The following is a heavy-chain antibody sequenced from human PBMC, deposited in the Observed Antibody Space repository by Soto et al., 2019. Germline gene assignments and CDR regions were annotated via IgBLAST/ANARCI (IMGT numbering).Heavy chain of an antibody. Sequence: SETLSLTCTVSGGSITNSGHYWGWVRQPPGKGLEWIGSIFYSGSTHYKPSLQSRVTISGDTSKNQFSLKLSSVTAADTAVYYCARTPDSSGYYFDYWGQGTLVTVSS. CDR3: ARTPDSSGYYFDY. D-gene: IGHD3-22*01. CDR1: GGSITNSGHY. J-gene: IGHJ4*02. CDR2: IFYSGST. V-gene: IGHV4-39*01.